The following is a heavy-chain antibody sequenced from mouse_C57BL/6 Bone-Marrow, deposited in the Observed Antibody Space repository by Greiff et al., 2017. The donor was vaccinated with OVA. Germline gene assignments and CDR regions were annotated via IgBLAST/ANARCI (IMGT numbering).Heavy chain of an antibody. Sequence: QVQLQQSGAELVMPGASVKLSCKASGYTFTSYWMHWVKQRPGQGLEWIGEIDPSDSYTNYNQKFKGKSTLTVDKSSSTAYMQLSSLTSEDSAVYDCARRGNSNPFAYWGQGTLVTVSA. CDR1: GYTFTSYW. V-gene: IGHV1-69*01. D-gene: IGHD2-5*01. CDR3: ARRGNSNPFAY. CDR2: IDPSDSYT. J-gene: IGHJ3*01.